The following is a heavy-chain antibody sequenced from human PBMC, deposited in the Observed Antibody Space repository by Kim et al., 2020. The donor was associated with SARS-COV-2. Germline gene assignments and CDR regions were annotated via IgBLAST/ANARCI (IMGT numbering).Heavy chain of an antibody. V-gene: IGHV1-24*01. CDR3: ATAAAVCGGATRCPRWFDP. CDR2: FDPEDGET. CDR1: GYTLTELS. D-gene: IGHD1-26*01. Sequence: ASVKVSCKVSGYTLTELSMHWVRQAPGKGLEWMGGFDPEDGETIYAQKFQGRVTMTEDTSTDTAYMELSSLRSEDTAVYYCATAAAVCGGATRCPRWFDPLGQGTLSPSPQ. J-gene: IGHJ5*02.